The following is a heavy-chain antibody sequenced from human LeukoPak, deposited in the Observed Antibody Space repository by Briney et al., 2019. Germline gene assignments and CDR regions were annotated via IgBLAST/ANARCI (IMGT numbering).Heavy chain of an antibody. Sequence: GGSLRLSCAASGFTFSSYWMSWVRQAPGKGLEWVANIKQDGSVEYYVVSVKGRLTISRDNAKESLYLQMNSLRAEDTAVYCCARIGYSSSSFDFWGQGTLVTVSS. CDR3: ARIGYSSSSFDF. CDR2: IKQDGSVE. D-gene: IGHD6-6*01. CDR1: GFTFSSYW. J-gene: IGHJ4*02. V-gene: IGHV3-7*05.